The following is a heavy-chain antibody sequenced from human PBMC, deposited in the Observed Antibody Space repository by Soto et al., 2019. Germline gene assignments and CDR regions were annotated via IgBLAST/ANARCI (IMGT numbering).Heavy chain of an antibody. V-gene: IGHV4-30-4*01. Sequence: SETLSLTCTVSGGSISGGVGGLYYWSWIRQPPGKGLEWIGYTYDSGSTYYNPSLKSRVTISVDTSKNQFSLRLSSVTAADTAVYYCAREVIPLTTDWYFDLWGRGTLVTVSS. J-gene: IGHJ2*01. CDR3: AREVIPLTTDWYFDL. CDR1: GGSISGGVGGLYY. D-gene: IGHD4-17*01. CDR2: TYDSGST.